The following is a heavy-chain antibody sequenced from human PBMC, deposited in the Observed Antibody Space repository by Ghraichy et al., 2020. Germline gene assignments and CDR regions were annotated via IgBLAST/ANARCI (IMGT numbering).Heavy chain of an antibody. CDR1: GGSFSGYY. Sequence: SETLSLTCAVYGGSFSGYYWSWIRQPPGKGLEWIGEINHSGSTNYNPSIKSRVTISVDTSKNQFSLKLSSVTAADTAVYYCARGCITIFGVVITGRGRFDPWGQGTLVTVSS. J-gene: IGHJ5*02. CDR3: ARGCITIFGVVITGRGRFDP. V-gene: IGHV4-34*01. D-gene: IGHD3-3*01. CDR2: INHSGST.